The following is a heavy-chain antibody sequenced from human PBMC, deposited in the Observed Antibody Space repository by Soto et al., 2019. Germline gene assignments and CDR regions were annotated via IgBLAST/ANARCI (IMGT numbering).Heavy chain of an antibody. V-gene: IGHV4-34*01. D-gene: IGHD6-13*01. CDR1: GGSFSGYY. J-gene: IGHJ4*02. Sequence: QVQLQQWGAGLLKPSETLSLTCAVYGGSFSGYYWSWIRQPPGKGLEWIGEINHSGSTNYNPSLKSRVTISVDTSKNQFSLKLSSVTAADTAVYYCARVKRHSSSWPPRPYYFDYWGQGTLVTVSS. CDR2: INHSGST. CDR3: ARVKRHSSSWPPRPYYFDY.